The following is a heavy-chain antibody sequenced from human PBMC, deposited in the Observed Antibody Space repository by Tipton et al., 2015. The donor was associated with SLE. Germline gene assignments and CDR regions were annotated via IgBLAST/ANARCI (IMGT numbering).Heavy chain of an antibody. D-gene: IGHD1-26*01. CDR1: GGSITSSSYY. Sequence: TLSLTCTVSGGSITSSSYYWGWIRQPPGKGLEWIGSIYYSGSTYYNPSLKSRVTISVDRSKNQFSLKLSSVTAAYTAVYYCARVGAYIVGALDAFDMWGQGTMVTVSS. CDR3: ARVGAYIVGALDAFDM. V-gene: IGHV4-39*07. CDR2: IYYSGST. J-gene: IGHJ3*02.